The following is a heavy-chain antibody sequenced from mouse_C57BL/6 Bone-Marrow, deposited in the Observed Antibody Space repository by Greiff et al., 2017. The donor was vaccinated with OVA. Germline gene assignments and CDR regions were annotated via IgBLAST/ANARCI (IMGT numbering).Heavy chain of an antibody. V-gene: IGHV5-4*01. J-gene: IGHJ1*03. Sequence: EVKLMESGGGLVKPGGSLKLSCAASGFTFSSYAMSWVRQTPEKRLEWVATISDGGSYTYYPDNVKGRFTISRDNAKNNLYLQMSHLKSEDTAMYYGARDGGYYRVGYFVFWGKGTPVPVP. D-gene: IGHD1-1*01. CDR2: ISDGGSYT. CDR3: ARDGGYYRVGYFVF. CDR1: GFTFSSYA.